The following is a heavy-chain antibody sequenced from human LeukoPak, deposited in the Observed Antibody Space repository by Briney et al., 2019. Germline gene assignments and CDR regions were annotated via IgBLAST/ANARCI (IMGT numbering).Heavy chain of an antibody. V-gene: IGHV1-46*01. D-gene: IGHD3-9*01. CDR3: ARGIQPMGGDYFVFDY. CDR1: GYTFTSYY. J-gene: IGHJ4*02. Sequence: ASVKVSCKASGYTFTSYYMHWVRQAPGQGLEWMGIINPSGGSTSYAQKFQGRVTITRDTSASTAYMELSSLRSEDMAVYYCARGIQPMGGDYFVFDYWGQGTLVTVSS. CDR2: INPSGGST.